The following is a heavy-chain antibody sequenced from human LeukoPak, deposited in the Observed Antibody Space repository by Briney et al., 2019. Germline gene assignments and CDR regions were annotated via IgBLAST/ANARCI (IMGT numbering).Heavy chain of an antibody. Sequence: ASVKVSCKASGYTFTTYDINWVRQATGQGLEWMGWMNPNSGNTGSAQKFQGRVTMTRNTSISTACMELSSLRSEDTAVYYCARIAAPGNRRLNYWGQGTLVTVSS. CDR2: MNPNSGNT. CDR1: GYTFTTYD. V-gene: IGHV1-8*01. CDR3: ARIAAPGNRRLNY. J-gene: IGHJ4*02. D-gene: IGHD6-13*01.